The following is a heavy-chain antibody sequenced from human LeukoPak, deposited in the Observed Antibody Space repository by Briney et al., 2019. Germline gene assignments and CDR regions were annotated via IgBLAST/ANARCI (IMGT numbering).Heavy chain of an antibody. CDR3: ARSPYSNYGIDY. D-gene: IGHD4-11*01. Sequence: GGSLRLSCAASGFTVSSNYMSWVRQAPGKGLEWVSVIYSGGNTYYAGSVNGRFTISRDNSKTTLYLQMNSLRVDDTAVYYCARSPYSNYGIDYWGQGTLVTASS. CDR1: GFTVSSNY. CDR2: IYSGGNT. J-gene: IGHJ4*02. V-gene: IGHV3-53*01.